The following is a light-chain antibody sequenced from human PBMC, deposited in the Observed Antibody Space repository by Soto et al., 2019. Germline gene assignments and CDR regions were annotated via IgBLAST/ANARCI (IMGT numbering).Light chain of an antibody. CDR3: QHYNIYSPWT. J-gene: IGKJ1*01. CDR2: DAS. V-gene: IGKV1-5*01. Sequence: IQMTQSPSTLSASVGDRVTLTCRASQSINAWFAWYQQKPGKAPKLLIYDASSLQSGVPSRFSGSGSGTEFTLTISGLQPDDFATYYCQHYNIYSPWTFGQGTKVDIK. CDR1: QSINAW.